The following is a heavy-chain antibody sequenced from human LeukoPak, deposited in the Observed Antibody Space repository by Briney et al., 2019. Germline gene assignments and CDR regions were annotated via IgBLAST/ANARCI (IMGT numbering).Heavy chain of an antibody. D-gene: IGHD2/OR15-2a*01. Sequence: GGSLRLSCAASGFIFSNYATNWVRQAPGKGLEWVSAISGSGGDTYYADSVKGRFTISRDNSKNTLYLQMNSLRAEDTAVYYCRYFLPHFDYWGQGTLVTVSS. CDR2: ISGSGGDT. CDR1: GFIFSNYA. CDR3: RYFLPHFDY. V-gene: IGHV3-23*01. J-gene: IGHJ4*02.